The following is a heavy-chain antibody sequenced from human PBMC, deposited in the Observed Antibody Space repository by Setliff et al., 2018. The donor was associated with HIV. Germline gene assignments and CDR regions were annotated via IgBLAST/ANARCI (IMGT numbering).Heavy chain of an antibody. CDR2: INGGNAIT. V-gene: IGHV1-3*01. CDR3: ARTVARGELTRGVYYYYYGMDV. Sequence: VKVSCKASGYSFSNYAIHWVRQAPGQGLEWMGWINGGNAITKFSQKFQGRVTFTRDASASTAYMELSSPRSEDTAVYYCARTVARGELTRGVYYYYYGMDVWGQGTTVTVSS. J-gene: IGHJ6*02. CDR1: GYSFSNYA. D-gene: IGHD1-26*01.